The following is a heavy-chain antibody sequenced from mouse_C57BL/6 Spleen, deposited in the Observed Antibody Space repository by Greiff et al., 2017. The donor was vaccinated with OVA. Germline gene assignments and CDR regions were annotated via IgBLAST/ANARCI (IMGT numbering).Heavy chain of an antibody. D-gene: IGHD1-1*01. CDR2: INPDYGTT. V-gene: IGHV1-39*01. CDR1: GYSFTDYN. J-gene: IGHJ1*03. CDR3: TRNYDSSSHWYFDV. Sequence: EVQLQQSGPELVKPGASVKISCKASGYSFTDYNMNWVKQSNGQSLEWIGVINPDYGTTSYNQKFKGKAKLTVDQSSSTAYMQLNSLTYEDSAVYYCTRNYDSSSHWYFDVWGTGTTVTVSS.